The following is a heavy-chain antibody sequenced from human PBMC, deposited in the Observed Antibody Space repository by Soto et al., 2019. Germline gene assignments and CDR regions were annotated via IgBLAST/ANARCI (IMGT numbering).Heavy chain of an antibody. CDR3: ARGAYYDFWSGYYTVAAGYYYYGMDV. CDR2: IYYSGST. V-gene: IGHV4-31*03. Sequence: SETLSLTCTVSGGSISSGGYYWSWIRQHPGKGLEWIGYIYYSGSTYYNPSLKSRVTISVDTSKNQFSLKLSSVTAADTAVYYCARGAYYDFWSGYYTVAAGYYYYGMDVWGQGTTVTVSS. D-gene: IGHD3-3*01. CDR1: GGSISSGGYY. J-gene: IGHJ6*02.